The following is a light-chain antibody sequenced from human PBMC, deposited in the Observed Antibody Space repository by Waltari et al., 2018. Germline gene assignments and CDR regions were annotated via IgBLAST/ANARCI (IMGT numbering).Light chain of an antibody. CDR1: ELPRKY. CDR2: EDT. CDR3: YSSDSTGLRV. Sequence: SYELTQPPSVSVSPGQTARITCSGHELPRKYAYWFQQKSGQAPRRVIFEDTKRPTVIREGFSGSGSGTVTTLTSTGAQVDDEADYYCYSSDSTGLRVFGGGTTVVVL. J-gene: IGLJ1*01. V-gene: IGLV3-10*01.